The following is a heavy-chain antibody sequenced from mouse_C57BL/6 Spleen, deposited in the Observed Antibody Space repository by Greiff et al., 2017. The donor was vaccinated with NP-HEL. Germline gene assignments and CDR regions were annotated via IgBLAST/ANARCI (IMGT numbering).Heavy chain of an antibody. V-gene: IGHV1-50*01. Sequence: VQLQQPGAELVKPGASVKLSCKASGYTFTSYWMQWVKQRPGQGLEWIGEIDPSDSYTNYNQKFKGKATLTVDTSSSTAYMQLSSLTSEDSAVYYCARWGKFITHWYFDVWGTGTTVTVSS. D-gene: IGHD1-1*01. J-gene: IGHJ1*03. CDR2: IDPSDSYT. CDR3: ARWGKFITHWYFDV. CDR1: GYTFTSYW.